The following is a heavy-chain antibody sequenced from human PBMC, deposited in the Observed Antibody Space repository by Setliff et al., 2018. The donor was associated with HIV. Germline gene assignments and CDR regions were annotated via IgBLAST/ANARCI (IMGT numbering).Heavy chain of an antibody. Sequence: PSETLSLTCTVSGDSISSGGYYWSWIRQPAGKGLEWIGRIYTSGSTNYNPSLKSRVTISIDTSKNQFSLKLRSVTAADTAVYYCARDHDYYDSSKSWGFDYWGQETLVTVSS. D-gene: IGHD3-22*01. CDR3: ARDHDYYDSSKSWGFDY. V-gene: IGHV4-61*02. CDR2: IYTSGST. CDR1: GDSISSGGYY. J-gene: IGHJ4*02.